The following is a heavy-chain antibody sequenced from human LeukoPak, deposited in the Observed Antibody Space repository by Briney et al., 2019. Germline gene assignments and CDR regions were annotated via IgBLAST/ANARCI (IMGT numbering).Heavy chain of an antibody. CDR1: GGSISSSSYY. V-gene: IGHV4-39*07. J-gene: IGHJ4*02. CDR3: AYSSSWTSYFDY. Sequence: SETLPLTCTVSGGSISSSSYYWGWIRQPPGKGLEWIGSIYYSGSTYYNPSLKSRVTISVDTSKNQFSLKLSSVTAADTAVYYCAYSSSWTSYFDYWGQGTLVTVSS. CDR2: IYYSGST. D-gene: IGHD6-13*01.